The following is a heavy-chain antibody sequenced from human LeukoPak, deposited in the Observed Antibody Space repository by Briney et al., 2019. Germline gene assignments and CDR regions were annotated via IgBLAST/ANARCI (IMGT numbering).Heavy chain of an antibody. Sequence: ASVKVSCKASGYTFTSYGISWVRPAPGQGLEGMGWISAYNGKTNYAQKLQGRFTMTTNTPTSTAYMELRSLRSDDTAVYYCARDSPYYYDSSGYYYYYGMDVWGQGTTVTVSS. D-gene: IGHD3-22*01. CDR1: GYTFTSYG. CDR2: ISAYNGKT. CDR3: ARDSPYYYDSSGYYYYYGMDV. J-gene: IGHJ6*02. V-gene: IGHV1-18*01.